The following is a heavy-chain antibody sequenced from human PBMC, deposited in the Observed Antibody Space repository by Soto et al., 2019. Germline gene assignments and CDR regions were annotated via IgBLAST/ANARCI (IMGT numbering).Heavy chain of an antibody. Sequence: SETLSLTCTVSGGSISSYYWSWIRQPPGKGLEWIGYIYYSGRTYYNPSLKSRVTISVDTSKNQFSLKLSSVTAADTAVYYCARVFSDSSSFFDPWGQGTLVTVSS. D-gene: IGHD6-13*01. CDR2: IYYSGRT. V-gene: IGHV4-59*12. CDR3: ARVFSDSSSFFDP. CDR1: GGSISSYY. J-gene: IGHJ5*02.